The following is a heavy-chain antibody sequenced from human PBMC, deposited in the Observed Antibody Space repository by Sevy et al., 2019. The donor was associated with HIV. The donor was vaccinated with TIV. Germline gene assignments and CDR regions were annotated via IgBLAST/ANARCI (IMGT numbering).Heavy chain of an antibody. Sequence: GGPLRLSCAASGFGFSGTWMNWVRQAPGKGLEWVAIISPEGSRIDYADSVKGRLIISRDNANSSVSLQMNSLRVEDMGVYYCAKDRGWKTFDYWGQGALVTVSS. CDR3: AKDRGWKTFDY. CDR2: ISPEGSRI. D-gene: IGHD3-10*01. J-gene: IGHJ4*02. CDR1: GFGFSGTW. V-gene: IGHV3-7*04.